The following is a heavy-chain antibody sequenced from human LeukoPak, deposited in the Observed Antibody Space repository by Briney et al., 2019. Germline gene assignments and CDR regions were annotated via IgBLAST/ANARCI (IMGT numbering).Heavy chain of an antibody. J-gene: IGHJ4*02. CDR2: IRQDGGAT. D-gene: IGHD5-18*01. Sequence: GGSLRLSCAASGFTFISYWMTWVRQAPGKGLEWLANIRQDGGATYYGGSVKGRSTISRDNAEKSLFLQMNSLRAEDTAVYYCATSKDTAGGPYWGQGTLVTVSS. CDR1: GFTFISYW. V-gene: IGHV3-7*01. CDR3: ATSKDTAGGPY.